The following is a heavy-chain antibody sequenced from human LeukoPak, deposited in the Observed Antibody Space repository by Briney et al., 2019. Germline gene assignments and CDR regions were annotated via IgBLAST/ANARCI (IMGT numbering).Heavy chain of an antibody. V-gene: IGHV4-4*02. CDR3: ARARLYYYYMDV. J-gene: IGHJ6*03. CDR2: IFHSGST. Sequence: RTSETLSLTCAVSSGSIFSSNWWSWVRQPPGKGLEWIGQIFHSGSTSYSPSLKSRVTISVDKSKNQFSLKLTSVTAADTAVYYCARARLYYYYMDVWGKGTTVTVSS. CDR1: SGSIFSSNW.